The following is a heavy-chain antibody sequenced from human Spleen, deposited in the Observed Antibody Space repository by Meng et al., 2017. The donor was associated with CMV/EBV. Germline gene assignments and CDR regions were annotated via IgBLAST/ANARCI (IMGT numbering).Heavy chain of an antibody. CDR1: GFTFSSYD. Sequence: GGSLRLSCAACGFTFSSYDMHWVRQATGKGLEWVSAIGTAGDTYYPGSVKGQFTISRDNAENSLYLQMSSLRAEDTAVYYCVRVVPDYDFWSGYLYFVSWGQGTLVTVSS. CDR3: VRVVPDYDFWSGYLYFVS. CDR2: IGTAGDT. D-gene: IGHD3-3*01. J-gene: IGHJ4*02. V-gene: IGHV3-13*03.